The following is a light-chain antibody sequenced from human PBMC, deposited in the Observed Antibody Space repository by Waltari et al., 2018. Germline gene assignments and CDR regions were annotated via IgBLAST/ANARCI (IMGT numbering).Light chain of an antibody. CDR2: AAS. V-gene: IGKV1-39*01. CDR3: QQSHSPPFT. CDR1: QSISSY. Sequence: DIQMTQSPSSLSASVGDRVTITCRASQSISSYLNWYQQKPGKAPKLLIYAASSLQSGVPSGFSGSGSGTDFTLTISSLQPEDFATYYCQQSHSPPFTFGPGTKVDIK. J-gene: IGKJ3*01.